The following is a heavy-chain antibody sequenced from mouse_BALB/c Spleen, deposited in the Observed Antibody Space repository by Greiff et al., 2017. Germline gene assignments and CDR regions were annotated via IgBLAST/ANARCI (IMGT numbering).Heavy chain of an antibody. CDR3: ARSLWLRRGDY. J-gene: IGHJ2*01. Sequence: VQLQQSAAELARPGASVKMSCKASGYTFTSYTMHWVKQRPGQGLEWIGYINPSSGYTEYNQKFKDKTTLTADKSSSTAYMQLSSLTSEDSAVYYCARSLWLRRGDYWGQGTTLTVSS. D-gene: IGHD2-2*01. CDR1: GYTFTSYT. CDR2: INPSSGYT. V-gene: IGHV1-4*02.